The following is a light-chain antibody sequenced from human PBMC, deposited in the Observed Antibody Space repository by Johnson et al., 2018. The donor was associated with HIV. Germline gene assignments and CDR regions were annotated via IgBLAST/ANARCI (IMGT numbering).Light chain of an antibody. CDR2: DNN. Sequence: QSVLTQPPSVSAAPGQTVTISCSGSSSNVGSSFVSWYRQVPGTAPKLLIYDNNKRPSGIPGRFSGSKSGPSATLGITGLQTGDEADDYCGTWDSSLTSYVFVAGSDVTVL. J-gene: IGLJ1*01. CDR3: GTWDSSLTSYV. CDR1: SSNVGSSF. V-gene: IGLV1-51*01.